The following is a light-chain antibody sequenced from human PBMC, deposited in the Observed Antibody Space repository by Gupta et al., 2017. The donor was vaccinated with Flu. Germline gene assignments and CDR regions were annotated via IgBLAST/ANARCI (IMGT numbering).Light chain of an antibody. CDR1: QSTSRW. V-gene: IGKV1-5*03. J-gene: IGKJ1*01. CDR3: QQDNSFPWT. Sequence: DIQMTQSPSTLSASVGDRVTITCRASQSTSRWLAWYQQKPGKAPKLLISKASSLESGVPSRFSGSGSGTEFTLTISSLQPDDFATYFCQQDNSFPWTFGQGTKVEIK. CDR2: KAS.